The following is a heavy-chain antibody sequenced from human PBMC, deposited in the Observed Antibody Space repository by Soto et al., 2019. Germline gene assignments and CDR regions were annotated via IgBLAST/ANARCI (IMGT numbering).Heavy chain of an antibody. Sequence: PSETLSLTCIVSGGSISPYYWTWIRQPPGKGLEWIGHIYYSGSPNYNPSLKSRVTISVDTSKSQFSLKLSSVTAADTAVYYCARDVSPTYWGQGTMVTVSS. V-gene: IGHV4-59*01. CDR1: GGSISPYY. CDR3: ARDVSPTY. CDR2: IYYSGSP. J-gene: IGHJ4*02.